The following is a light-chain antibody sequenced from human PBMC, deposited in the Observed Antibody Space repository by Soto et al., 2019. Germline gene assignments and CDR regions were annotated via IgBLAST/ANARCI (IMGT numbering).Light chain of an antibody. V-gene: IGLV2-8*01. CDR3: SSYAGSNNFGV. Sequence: QSALTQPPSASGSPGQSVTISCTGTSSDVGGYNYVSWYQQHPGKAPKLMIYEVSKRPSGVPDRFSDSKSGNPASLTVSGLQAEDEADYYCSSYAGSNNFGVFGTGTKLTVL. CDR2: EVS. J-gene: IGLJ1*01. CDR1: SSDVGGYNY.